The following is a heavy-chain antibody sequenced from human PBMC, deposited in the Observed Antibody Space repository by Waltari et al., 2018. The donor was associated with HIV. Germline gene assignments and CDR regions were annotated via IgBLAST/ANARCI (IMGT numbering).Heavy chain of an antibody. CDR1: GFTFNSYS. Sequence: EVQLVESGGGPVKPGGSLRLSCRASGFTFNSYSLNWVRQAPGKGLEWISAISSSGNFTHYADSVKGRFTISRDNANKSVYLQMNSLRAEDTAVYYCARDSRDNSWSLNFFDPWGQGTLVTVSS. CDR2: ISSSGNFT. J-gene: IGHJ5*02. D-gene: IGHD6-13*01. V-gene: IGHV3-21*01. CDR3: ARDSRDNSWSLNFFDP.